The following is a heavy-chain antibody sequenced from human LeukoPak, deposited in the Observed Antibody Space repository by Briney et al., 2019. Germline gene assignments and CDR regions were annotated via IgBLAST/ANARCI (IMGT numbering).Heavy chain of an antibody. Sequence: ASVKVSCKASGGTFSSYAISWVRQAPGQGLEWMGRIIPILGIANYAQKFQGRVTITADKSTSTAYMELSSLRSEDTAVYYCARELMVRGVYYFDYWGQGTLVTVSS. CDR1: GGTFSSYA. V-gene: IGHV1-69*04. CDR2: IIPILGIA. CDR3: ARELMVRGVYYFDY. J-gene: IGHJ4*02. D-gene: IGHD3-10*01.